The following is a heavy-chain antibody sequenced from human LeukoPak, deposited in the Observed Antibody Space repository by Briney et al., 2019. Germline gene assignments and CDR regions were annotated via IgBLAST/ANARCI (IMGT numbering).Heavy chain of an antibody. V-gene: IGHV4-59*01. CDR1: GGSISSYY. D-gene: IGHD3-9*01. CDR2: IYYSGST. CDR3: AREINDILTGYFDY. Sequence: KPSETLSLTCTVSGGSISSYYWSWIRQPPGKGLAWIGYIYYSGSTNYNPSLKSRVTISVDTSKNQFSLKLSSVTAADTAVYYCAREINDILTGYFDYWGQGTLVTVSS. J-gene: IGHJ4*02.